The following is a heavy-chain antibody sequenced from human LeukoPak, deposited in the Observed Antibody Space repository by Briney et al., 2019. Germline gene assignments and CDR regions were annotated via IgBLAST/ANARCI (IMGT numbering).Heavy chain of an antibody. CDR1: GFTFWNYW. D-gene: IGHD1-1*01. CDR2: IKEDGSET. J-gene: IGHJ4*02. V-gene: IGHV3-7*01. CDR3: ATNHNWRFDY. Sequence: QSGGSLRLSCAASGFTFWNYWMSWVRQAPGKGLEWVGSIKEDGSETYYVDSVKGRFTMSRDNAKNSLFLQVNSLRAEDTAVYYCATNHNWRFDYWGQGTLVTVSS.